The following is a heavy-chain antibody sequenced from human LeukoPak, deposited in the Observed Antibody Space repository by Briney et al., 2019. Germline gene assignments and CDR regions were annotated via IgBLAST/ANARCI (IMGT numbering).Heavy chain of an antibody. CDR1: GYSFTSYW. CDR2: IYPGDSDT. J-gene: IGHJ6*02. Sequence: GESLKISCKGSGYSFTSYWIGWVRQMPGKGLEWMGIIYPGDSDTRYSPSLQGQVTISADKSISTAYLQWSSLKASDTAMYYCARHSHHCSSTSCYETGYYYYGMDVWGQGTTVTVSS. CDR3: ARHSHHCSSTSCYETGYYYYGMDV. D-gene: IGHD2-2*01. V-gene: IGHV5-51*01.